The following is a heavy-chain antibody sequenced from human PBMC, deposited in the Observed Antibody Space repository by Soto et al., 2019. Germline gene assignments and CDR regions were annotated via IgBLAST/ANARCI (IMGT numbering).Heavy chain of an antibody. Sequence: GGSLRLSCAASGFTFSTYAMHWVRQAPGKGLEWVAVISYDGSNKYYADSVKGRFTISRDNSKNTLYLQMNSLRSEDTAVYYCAKYSGYDFTFSYYYGMDVWGQGTTVTVSS. J-gene: IGHJ6*02. CDR1: GFTFSTYA. V-gene: IGHV3-30*18. CDR2: ISYDGSNK. D-gene: IGHD5-12*01. CDR3: AKYSGYDFTFSYYYGMDV.